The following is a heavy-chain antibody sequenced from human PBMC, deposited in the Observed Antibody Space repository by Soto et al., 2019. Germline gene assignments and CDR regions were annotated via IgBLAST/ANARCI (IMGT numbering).Heavy chain of an antibody. Sequence: AETLSLTCTVSGGSISSSSYYWGWIRQPPGKGLEWIGSIFYSGSTYYNPSLKSRVTISVDTSKNQFSLKLSSVTAADTAVYYCARHLTYCSAGSCYSDFPYYGMDVWGQGTTVSVSS. CDR3: ARHLTYCSAGSCYSDFPYYGMDV. J-gene: IGHJ6*02. V-gene: IGHV4-39*01. CDR2: IFYSGST. D-gene: IGHD2-15*01. CDR1: GGSISSSSYY.